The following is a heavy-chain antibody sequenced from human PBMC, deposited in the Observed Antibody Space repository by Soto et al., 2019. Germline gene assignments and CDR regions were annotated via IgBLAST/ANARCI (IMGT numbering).Heavy chain of an antibody. CDR1: GGTFSSYT. CDR3: AIDAGYCSSSSCRPFDY. Sequence: QVKLVQSGAEVKKPGSSVKVSCKASGGTFSSYTISWVRQAPGQGLEWMGRIIPILAIANYAQKFQGRVTITADKSTSTAYMELGSLRSEDTAVYYCAIDAGYCSSSSCRPFDYWGQGTLVTVSS. D-gene: IGHD2-2*01. J-gene: IGHJ4*02. V-gene: IGHV1-69*02. CDR2: IIPILAIA.